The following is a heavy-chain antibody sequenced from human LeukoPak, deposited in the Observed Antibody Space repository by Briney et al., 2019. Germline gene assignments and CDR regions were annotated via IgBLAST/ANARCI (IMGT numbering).Heavy chain of an antibody. D-gene: IGHD6-19*01. CDR1: GVSISSSRDY. V-gene: IGHV4-39*02. J-gene: IGHJ4*02. Sequence: SETLSLTCTVSGVSISSSRDYWGWIRQPPGKGLEWIGSIYYSGSPYYNPSLKSRVTISVDTYKNQFSLKLSSVTAADTAVYYCAREYSSGWYWGQGTLVTVSS. CDR2: IYYSGSP. CDR3: AREYSSGWY.